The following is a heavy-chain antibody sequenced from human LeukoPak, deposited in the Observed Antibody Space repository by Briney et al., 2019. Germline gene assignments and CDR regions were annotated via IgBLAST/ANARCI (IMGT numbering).Heavy chain of an antibody. V-gene: IGHV3-23*01. CDR1: GFTFSSHG. D-gene: IGHD5-24*01. CDR3: AKDDAWLQYGN. Sequence: PGRSLRLSCASSGFTFSSHGMNWVRQAPRKGLEWGSGSSPSGGITYYTDSVKGRFTISRDNSKGTVYLPMNSLRPEDTAVYYCAKDDAWLQYGNWGRGTLVTVSS. J-gene: IGHJ4*02. CDR2: SSPSGGIT.